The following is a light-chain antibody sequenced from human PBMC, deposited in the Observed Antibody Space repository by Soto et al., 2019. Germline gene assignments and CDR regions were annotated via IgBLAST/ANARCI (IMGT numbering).Light chain of an antibody. CDR1: QRVSSSY. CDR2: GAS. Sequence: VLTHSPGTLSLSPGEGATLSCRASQRVSSSYLAWYQQKPGQAPRLLIYGASSRATGIPDRFSGSGSGTDFTLTISRLEPEDFAVYFCQRYGSSPPFTFGQGTKVDIK. J-gene: IGKJ2*01. V-gene: IGKV3-20*01. CDR3: QRYGSSPPFT.